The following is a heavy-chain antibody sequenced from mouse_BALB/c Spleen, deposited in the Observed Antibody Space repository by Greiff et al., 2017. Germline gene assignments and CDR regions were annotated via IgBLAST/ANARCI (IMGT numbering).Heavy chain of an antibody. D-gene: IGHD1-1*01. Sequence: EVQLQQSGAELVKPGASVKLSCTASGFNIKDTYMHWVKQRPEQGLEWIGRIDPANGNTKYDPKFQGKATITADTSSNTAYLQLSSLTSEDTAVYYCARWDTTVRGDFDVWGAGTTVTVSS. CDR1: GFNIKDTY. CDR3: ARWDTTVRGDFDV. CDR2: IDPANGNT. V-gene: IGHV14-3*02. J-gene: IGHJ1*01.